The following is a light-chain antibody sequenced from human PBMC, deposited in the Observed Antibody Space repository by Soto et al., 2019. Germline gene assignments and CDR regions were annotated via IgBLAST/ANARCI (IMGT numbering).Light chain of an antibody. J-gene: IGLJ2*01. Sequence: QSALTQPASVSGSPGQSITISCTGTSSDVGGYNYVSWYQQHPGKAPTVMIYEVSNRPSGVSHRFSGSKSGNTASLTISGLQAEDEADYYCSSYTNRRAVVFGGGTKLTVL. CDR2: EVS. CDR3: SSYTNRRAVV. V-gene: IGLV2-14*01. CDR1: SSDVGGYNY.